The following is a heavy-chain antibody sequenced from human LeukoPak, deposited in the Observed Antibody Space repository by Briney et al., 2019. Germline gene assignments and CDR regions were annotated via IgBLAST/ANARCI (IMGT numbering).Heavy chain of an antibody. CDR1: GGSFSGYY. D-gene: IGHD3-10*01. Sequence: SGTLSLTCAVYGGSFSGYYWSWIRQPPGKGLEWIGEINHSGSTNYNPSLKSRVTISVDTSKNQFSLKLSSVTAADTAVYYCARVGYYGSGSKTNFDYWGQGTLVTVSS. CDR2: INHSGST. CDR3: ARVGYYGSGSKTNFDY. V-gene: IGHV4-34*01. J-gene: IGHJ4*02.